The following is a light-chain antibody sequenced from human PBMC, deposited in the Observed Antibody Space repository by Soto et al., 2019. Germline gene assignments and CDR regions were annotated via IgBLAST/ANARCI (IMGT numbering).Light chain of an antibody. CDR3: QSYDSSVSVNDV. Sequence: QSVLTQPPSASGAPGQRVTISCTGSSSNIGAGYDVHWYQQLPATAPKLLIYGNSNRPSGFPDRFPGSKSGTSASPAIARRRAEDEADDYCQSYDSSVSVNDVFGTGTKLTVL. CDR2: GNS. V-gene: IGLV1-40*01. J-gene: IGLJ1*01. CDR1: SSNIGAGYD.